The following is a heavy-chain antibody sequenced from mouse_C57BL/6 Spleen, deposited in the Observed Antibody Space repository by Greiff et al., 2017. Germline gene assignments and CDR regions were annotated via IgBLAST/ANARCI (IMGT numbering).Heavy chain of an antibody. CDR3: AVYYDYDGGVGY. D-gene: IGHD2-4*01. CDR2: IYPGRGST. CDR1: GYTFTSYW. V-gene: IGHV1-55*01. Sequence: QVQLKQPGAELVKPGASVKMSCKASGYTFTSYWITWVKQRPGQGLEWIGDIYPGRGSTNYNEKFKSKATLTVDTSSSTAYMQLSSLTSEDSAVYYCAVYYDYDGGVGYWGQGTTLTVSS. J-gene: IGHJ2*01.